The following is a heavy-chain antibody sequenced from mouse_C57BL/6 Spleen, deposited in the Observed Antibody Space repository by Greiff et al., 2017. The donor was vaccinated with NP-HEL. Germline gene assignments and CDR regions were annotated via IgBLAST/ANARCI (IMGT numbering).Heavy chain of an antibody. CDR3: ARSIITTVVAPPLFDY. Sequence: EVKVVESGGGLVKPGGSLKLSCAASGFTFSDYGMHWVRQAPEKGLEWVAYISSGSSTIYYADTVKGRFTISRDNAKNTLFLQMTSLRSEDTAMYYCARSIITTVVAPPLFDYWDQGTTLTVSS. CDR1: GFTFSDYG. J-gene: IGHJ2*01. D-gene: IGHD1-1*01. CDR2: ISSGSSTI. V-gene: IGHV5-17*01.